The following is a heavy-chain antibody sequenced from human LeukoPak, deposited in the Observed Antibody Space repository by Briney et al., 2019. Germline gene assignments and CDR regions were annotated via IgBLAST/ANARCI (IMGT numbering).Heavy chain of an antibody. CDR1: GFTFSSYA. D-gene: IGHD6-19*01. Sequence: GSLRLSCAASGFTFSSYAMHWVRQAPGKGLEWVAVISYDGSNKYYADSVKGRFTISRDNSKNTLYLQMNSLRAEDTAVYYCARVPYSSGWYYFDYWGQGTLVTVSP. CDR2: ISYDGSNK. J-gene: IGHJ4*02. V-gene: IGHV3-30*04. CDR3: ARVPYSSGWYYFDY.